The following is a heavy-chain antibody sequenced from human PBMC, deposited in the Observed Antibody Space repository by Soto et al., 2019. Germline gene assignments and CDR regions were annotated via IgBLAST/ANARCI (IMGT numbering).Heavy chain of an antibody. CDR3: ARDRSPGISGNYDY. J-gene: IGHJ4*02. V-gene: IGHV3-21*01. D-gene: IGHD1-26*01. CDR2: ISSSSYYI. Sequence: GGSLRLSCVASGFTFSSYSMNWVRQAPGKGLEWVSSISSSSYYIYYADSVRGRFTISRDNAKNSLYLQMNSLRAEDTAVYYCARDRSPGISGNYDYWGQGTLVTVSS. CDR1: GFTFSSYS.